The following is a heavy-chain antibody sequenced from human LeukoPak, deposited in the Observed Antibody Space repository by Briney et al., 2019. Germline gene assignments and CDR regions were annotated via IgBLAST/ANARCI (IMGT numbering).Heavy chain of an antibody. CDR1: GGSFSGYY. V-gene: IGHV4-34*01. J-gene: IGHJ5*02. CDR3: ARDMVRGVYTWFDP. D-gene: IGHD3-10*01. CDR2: INHSGST. Sequence: SETLSLTCAVYGGSFSGYYWSWIRQPPGKGLEWIGEINHSGSTNYNPSLKSRVTISVDTSKNQFSLKLSSVTAADTAVYYCARDMVRGVYTWFDPWGQGTLVTVSS.